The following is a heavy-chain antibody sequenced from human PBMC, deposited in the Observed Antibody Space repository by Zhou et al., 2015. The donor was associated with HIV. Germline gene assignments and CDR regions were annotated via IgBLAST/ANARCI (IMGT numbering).Heavy chain of an antibody. CDR3: ARESRDIVVVPAAIGGPNWFDP. Sequence: QVHLVQSGAEVKKPGSSVKISCKASGGTFSNLILNYVRQAPGQGLEWMGGVVPLFSTARYSQSFQGRLTITADESTSTAYMELSSLRSEDTAVYYCARESRDIVVVPAAIGGPNWFDPWGQGTLVTVSS. CDR1: GGTFSNLI. J-gene: IGHJ5*02. CDR2: VVPLFSTA. D-gene: IGHD2-2*02. V-gene: IGHV1-69*01.